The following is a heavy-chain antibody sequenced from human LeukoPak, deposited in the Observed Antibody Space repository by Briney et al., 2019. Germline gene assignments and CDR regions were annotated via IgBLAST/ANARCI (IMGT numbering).Heavy chain of an antibody. CDR2: INSDGSRT. CDR1: GFTFTSYW. D-gene: IGHD2-15*01. CDR3: AKYCGDSSCYSGFDF. Sequence: PGGSLGLSCAASGFTFTSYWMHWVRQPPGKGLVWVSRINSDGSRTNYADSVKGRFTISRDNAKNTLYLQMNSLRDADTAVYYCAKYCGDSSCYSGFDFWGQGALVTVSS. J-gene: IGHJ4*02. V-gene: IGHV3-74*01.